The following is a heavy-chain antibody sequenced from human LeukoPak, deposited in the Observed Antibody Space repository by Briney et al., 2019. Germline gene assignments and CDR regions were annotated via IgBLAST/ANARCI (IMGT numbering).Heavy chain of an antibody. CDR1: GFNASSNY. J-gene: IGHJ6*03. CDR2: ISSSGSTI. Sequence: GGSLRLSCAASGFNASSNYMNWVRQAPGKGLEWVSYISSSGSTIYYADSVKGRFTISRDNAKNSLYLQMNSLRAEDTAVYYCARARPYYYYMDVWGKGTTVTISS. CDR3: ARARPYYYYMDV. V-gene: IGHV3-48*03.